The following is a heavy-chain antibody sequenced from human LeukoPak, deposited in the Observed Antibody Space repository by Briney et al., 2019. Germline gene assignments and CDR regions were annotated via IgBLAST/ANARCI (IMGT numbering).Heavy chain of an antibody. V-gene: IGHV3-30*04. J-gene: IGHJ4*02. CDR2: VSYDGSDK. D-gene: IGHD6-13*01. CDR3: VRVIAAPNTFDY. Sequence: GGSLRLSCAASGFTFSSSAMHWVRQAPGKGLEWVAVVSYDGSDKYYADSVKGRFTISRDNSKNTLYLQMNSLRAEDTAVYYCVRVIAAPNTFDYWGQGTLVSVSS. CDR1: GFTFSSSA.